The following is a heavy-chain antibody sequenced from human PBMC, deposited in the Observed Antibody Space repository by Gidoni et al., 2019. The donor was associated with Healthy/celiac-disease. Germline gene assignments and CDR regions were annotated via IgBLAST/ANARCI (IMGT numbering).Heavy chain of an antibody. CDR3: ARGDDPYYYYYGMDV. J-gene: IGHJ6*02. Sequence: QVQLVQSGAEVKTPGASVKVSCTASGYTFTGYYMHWVRQAPGQGLEWMGWINPNSGGTNYAQKFQGWVTMTRDTSISTAYMELSRLRSDDTAVYYCARGDDPYYYYYGMDVWGQGTTVTVSS. CDR1: GYTFTGYY. V-gene: IGHV1-2*04. CDR2: INPNSGGT.